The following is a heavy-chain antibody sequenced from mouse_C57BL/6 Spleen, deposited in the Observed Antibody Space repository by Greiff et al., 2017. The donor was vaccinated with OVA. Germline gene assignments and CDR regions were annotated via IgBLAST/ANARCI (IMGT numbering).Heavy chain of an antibody. J-gene: IGHJ1*03. Sequence: QVQLQQPGAELVRPGSSVKLSCKASGYTFTRYWMHWVKQRPIQGLEWIGNIDPSDSETHYNQKFKDKATLTVDKSSSTAYMQLSSLTSEDSAVYYCARGDGYYFDVWGTGTTVTVSS. CDR3: ARGDGYYFDV. D-gene: IGHD2-3*01. CDR2: IDPSDSET. V-gene: IGHV1-52*01. CDR1: GYTFTRYW.